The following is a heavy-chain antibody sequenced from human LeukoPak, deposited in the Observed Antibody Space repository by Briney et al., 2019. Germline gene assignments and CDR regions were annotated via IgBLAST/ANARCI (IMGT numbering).Heavy chain of an antibody. CDR3: ATLSLGYSYGSDY. Sequence: SETLSLTCAVYGGSFSGYYWSWIRQPPGKGLEWIGEINHSGSTNYNPSLKSRVTISVDTSKNQFSLKLSSVAAADTAVYYCATLSLGYSYGSDYWGQGTLVTVSS. D-gene: IGHD5-18*01. CDR1: GGSFSGYY. V-gene: IGHV4-34*01. CDR2: INHSGST. J-gene: IGHJ4*02.